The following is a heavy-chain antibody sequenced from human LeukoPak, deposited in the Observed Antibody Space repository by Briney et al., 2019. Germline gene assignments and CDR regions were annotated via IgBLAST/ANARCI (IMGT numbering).Heavy chain of an antibody. CDR3: ARTRFWSGYTD. Sequence: SETLSLTCTVSGGSISSYYWSWLRQPPGKGLEWIGYIYYSGSTNYNPSLKSRVTISVDTSKNQFSLKLSSVTAADTAVYYCARTRFWSGYTDWGQGTLVTVSS. CDR1: GGSISSYY. CDR2: IYYSGST. V-gene: IGHV4-59*01. D-gene: IGHD3-3*01. J-gene: IGHJ4*02.